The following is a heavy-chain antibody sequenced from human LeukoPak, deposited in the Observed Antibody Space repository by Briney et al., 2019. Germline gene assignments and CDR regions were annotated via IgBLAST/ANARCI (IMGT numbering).Heavy chain of an antibody. CDR3: ARGRMDYYDSSGYYYYYYGMDV. CDR1: GGSISSYY. J-gene: IGHJ6*02. D-gene: IGHD3-22*01. Sequence: SETLSLTCTVSGGSISSYYWSWIRQPAGKGLEWIGRIYTSGCTNYNPSLKSRVTMSVDTSKNQFSLKLSSVTAADTAVYYCARGRMDYYDSSGYYYYYYGMDVWGQGTTVTVSS. V-gene: IGHV4-4*07. CDR2: IYTSGCT.